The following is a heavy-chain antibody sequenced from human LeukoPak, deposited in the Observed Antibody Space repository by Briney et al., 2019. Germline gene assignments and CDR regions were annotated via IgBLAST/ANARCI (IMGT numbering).Heavy chain of an antibody. CDR3: ARVGSGAGATPYYYYYYMDV. CDR1: EFPVSSNY. V-gene: IGHV3-53*01. J-gene: IGHJ6*03. Sequence: GGSLRLSCAASEFPVSSNYMSWVRQAPGKGLEWVSVIHSDGSSYYADSVKGRFTISRDISKNTVYLQVNSLRAEDTAVYCCARVGSGAGATPYYYYYYMDVWGKGTTVTVSS. D-gene: IGHD1-26*01. CDR2: IHSDGSS.